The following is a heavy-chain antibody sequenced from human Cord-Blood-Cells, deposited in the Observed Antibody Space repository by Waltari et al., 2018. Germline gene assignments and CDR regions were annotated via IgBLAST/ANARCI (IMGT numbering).Heavy chain of an antibody. CDR2: IYYSGST. CDR3: ATASPLCSSTSCYYYYGMDV. J-gene: IGHJ6*02. V-gene: IGHV4-39*01. D-gene: IGHD2-2*01. CDR1: GGSISSSSYY. Sequence: QLQLQESGPGLVKPSETLSLTCTVSGGSISSSSYYWAWIRQPPGKGLEWIGSIYYSGSTYYNPSLKSRVTISVDTSKNQFSLKLSSVTAADTAVYYCATASPLCSSTSCYYYYGMDVWGQGTTVTVSS.